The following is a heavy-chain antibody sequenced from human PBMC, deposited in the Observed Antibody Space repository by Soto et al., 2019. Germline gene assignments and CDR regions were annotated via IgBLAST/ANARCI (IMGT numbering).Heavy chain of an antibody. D-gene: IGHD6-13*01. CDR2: ISGSGGST. CDR1: GFTFSSYA. V-gene: IGHV3-23*01. CDR3: AKGIAAAGRSYYYYYYGMDV. Sequence: EVQLLASGGGLVQPGGSLRLSCAASGFTFSSYAMSWVRQAPGKGLEWVSAISGSGGSTYYADSVKGRFTISRDNSKNTLYLQMNSLRAEDTAVYYCAKGIAAAGRSYYYYYYGMDVWGQGTTVTVSS. J-gene: IGHJ6*02.